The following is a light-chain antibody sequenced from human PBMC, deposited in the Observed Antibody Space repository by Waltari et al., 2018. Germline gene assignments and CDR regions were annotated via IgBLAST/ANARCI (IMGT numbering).Light chain of an antibody. CDR3: SSYAGNYVA. Sequence: ISCTGTRSDIGGYNFVSWYQQHPGTAPKLIISDVTKRPAGVPDRFSGSKSGNTASLTISGLQAEDEADYYCSSYAGNYVAFGGGTKLTVL. J-gene: IGLJ2*01. CDR2: DVT. V-gene: IGLV2-11*03. CDR1: RSDIGGYNF.